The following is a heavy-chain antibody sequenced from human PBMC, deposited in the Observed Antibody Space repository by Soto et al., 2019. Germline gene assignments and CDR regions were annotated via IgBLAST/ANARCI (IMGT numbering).Heavy chain of an antibody. CDR1: EFTFRIFA. Sequence: QVHLVESGGGVVQPGSSLRLSCAASEFTFRIFAMHWLRQSPGKGLEWVAVISHDGSRKADSVKGRFTVSRDNSWNTLYLQMNSLRAEDTAIYYCARGDREDIEEVVGVRPGEYSMDVWGQGTTVTVSS. D-gene: IGHD1-26*01. V-gene: IGHV3-30-3*01. CDR3: ARGDREDIEEVVGVRPGEYSMDV. J-gene: IGHJ6*02. CDR2: ISHDGSRK.